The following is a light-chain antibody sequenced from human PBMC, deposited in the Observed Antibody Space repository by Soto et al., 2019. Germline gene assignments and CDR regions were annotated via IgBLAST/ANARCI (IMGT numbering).Light chain of an antibody. CDR3: MQKIQLPT. CDR2: EVS. CDR1: QSILDSDGKIY. J-gene: IGKJ1*01. Sequence: DIVMTQTPLSLSVTPGQPAYISCKSSQSILDSDGKIYLYWYLQKPGQHPQLLFYEVSNRFSGVPDRFSGSGSGTDFTLKISRVEAEEVGVYYCMQKIQLPTFGQGTNVEIK. V-gene: IGKV2D-29*01.